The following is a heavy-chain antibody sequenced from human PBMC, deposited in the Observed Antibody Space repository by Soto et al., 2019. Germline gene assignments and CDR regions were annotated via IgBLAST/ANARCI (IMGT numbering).Heavy chain of an antibody. D-gene: IGHD3-10*01. CDR3: ARLTRRGVERWGMDG. V-gene: IGHV1-69*02. CDR1: GGTFSSYT. Sequence: QVQLVQSGAEVKKPGSSVKVSCKASGGTFSSYTISWVRQAPGQGLEWMGRIIPILGIANYAQKFQGRVTMTADKSTSTADRELSSLRSEDTAVYYCARLTRRGVERWGMDGWGQGTTVTVSS. CDR2: IIPILGIA. J-gene: IGHJ6*02.